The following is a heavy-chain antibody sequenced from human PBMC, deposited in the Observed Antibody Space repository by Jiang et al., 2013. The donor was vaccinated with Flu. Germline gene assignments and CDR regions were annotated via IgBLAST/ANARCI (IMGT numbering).Heavy chain of an antibody. CDR3: TTGGEWADGPGDYYFDY. V-gene: IGHV3-15*07. CDR2: IKSKTDGGTT. D-gene: IGHD3-10*01. J-gene: IGHJ4*02. Sequence: GRIKSKTDGGTTDYAAPVKGRFTISRDDSKNTLYLQMNSLKTEDTAVYYCTTGGEWADGPGDYYFDYWGQGTLVTVSS.